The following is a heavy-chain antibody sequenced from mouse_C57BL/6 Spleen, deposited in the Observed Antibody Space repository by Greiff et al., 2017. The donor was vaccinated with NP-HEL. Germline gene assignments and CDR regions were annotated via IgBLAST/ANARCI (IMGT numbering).Heavy chain of an antibody. V-gene: IGHV1-54*01. Sequence: VKLQESGAELVRPGTSVKVSCKASGYAFTNYLIEWVKQRPGQGLEWIGVINPGSGGTNYNEKFKGKATLTADKSSSTAYMQLSSLTSEDSAVYFCARNWDFDYWGQGTTLTVSS. CDR2: INPGSGGT. J-gene: IGHJ2*01. D-gene: IGHD4-1*01. CDR3: ARNWDFDY. CDR1: GYAFTNYL.